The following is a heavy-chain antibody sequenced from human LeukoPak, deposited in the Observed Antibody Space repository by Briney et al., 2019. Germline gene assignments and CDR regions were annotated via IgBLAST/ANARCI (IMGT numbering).Heavy chain of an antibody. Sequence: SQTLSLTCTVSGGSISSCGYYWSWIRQHPGKGLEWIGYIYYSGSTYYNPSLKSRVTISVDTSKNQFSLKLSSVTAADTAVYYCGGYCSGGSCYRRAFDIWGQGTMVTVSS. J-gene: IGHJ3*02. CDR3: GGYCSGGSCYRRAFDI. CDR1: GGSISSCGYY. CDR2: IYYSGST. V-gene: IGHV4-31*03. D-gene: IGHD2-15*01.